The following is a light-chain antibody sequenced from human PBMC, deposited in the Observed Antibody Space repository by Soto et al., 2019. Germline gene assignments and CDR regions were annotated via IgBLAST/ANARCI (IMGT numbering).Light chain of an antibody. V-gene: IGKV1-5*03. J-gene: IGKJ1*01. CDR2: KAS. CDR1: QSISSW. Sequence: DIQMTQSPSTLSASVGDRVTITCRASQSISSWLAWYQQKPGKAPKLLINKASSLESGVPSRFSGSGSGTAFTLTISSLQPDDFATYYCQQYSSYSWTFGQGTKVEIK. CDR3: QQYSSYSWT.